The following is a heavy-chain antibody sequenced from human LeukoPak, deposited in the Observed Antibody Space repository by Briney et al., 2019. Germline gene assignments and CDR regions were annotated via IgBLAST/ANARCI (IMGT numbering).Heavy chain of an antibody. V-gene: IGHV1-8*01. D-gene: IGHD2-2*02. J-gene: IGHJ6*02. CDR2: MNPNSGNT. CDR1: EYTLTSYD. Sequence: ASVKVSCKASEYTLTSYDINWVRQATGQGLEWMGWMNPNSGNTGYAQKFQGRVTMTRNTSISTAYMELSSLRSEDTAVYYCARALIYCSSTSCHSPGGMDVWGQGTTVTVSS. CDR3: ARALIYCSSTSCHSPGGMDV.